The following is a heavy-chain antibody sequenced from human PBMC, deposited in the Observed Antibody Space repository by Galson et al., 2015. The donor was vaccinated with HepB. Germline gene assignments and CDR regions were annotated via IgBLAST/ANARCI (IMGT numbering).Heavy chain of an antibody. Sequence: SLRLSCAASGFNFRPFWMAWVRQAPGKGLEWVAHTNDDGSQTFHVDSVKGRFTISRDNAKESTYLQMNSLRVEDTAVYFCARGGDYGSFDYWGQGILVTVS. CDR3: ARGGDYGSFDY. CDR1: GFNFRPFW. J-gene: IGHJ4*02. V-gene: IGHV3-7*04. D-gene: IGHD4-17*01. CDR2: TNDDGSQT.